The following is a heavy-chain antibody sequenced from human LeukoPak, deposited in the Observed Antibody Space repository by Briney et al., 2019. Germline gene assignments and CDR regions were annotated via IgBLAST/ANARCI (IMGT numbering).Heavy chain of an antibody. Sequence: PGRSLTLSCAPSGFTFSSYAMHWVRHAPGKGLEWEAVISYDGSNKYYADSVKGRFTISRDNSKNTLYLQMNSLRAEDTAVYYCARDRRDYYDSSGYFDDWGQGTLVTVSS. D-gene: IGHD3-22*01. CDR3: ARDRRDYYDSSGYFDD. CDR1: GFTFSSYA. J-gene: IGHJ4*02. CDR2: ISYDGSNK. V-gene: IGHV3-30*04.